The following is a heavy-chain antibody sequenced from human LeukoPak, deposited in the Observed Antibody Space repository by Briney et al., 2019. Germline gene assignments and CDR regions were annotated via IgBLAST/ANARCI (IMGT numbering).Heavy chain of an antibody. CDR3: AKEGGPARPGLDS. CDR2: IYYSGST. J-gene: IGHJ4*02. Sequence: SQTRSPTCPFSVGSISSGGYPWSWIRQHPGKGLEWIGYIYYSGSTYYNPSLKSRVTISVDTSKNQFSLKLSSVTAADTAVYYCAKEGGPARPGLDSWGQGTLVTVSS. D-gene: IGHD6-6*01. V-gene: IGHV4-31*03. CDR1: VGSISSGGYP.